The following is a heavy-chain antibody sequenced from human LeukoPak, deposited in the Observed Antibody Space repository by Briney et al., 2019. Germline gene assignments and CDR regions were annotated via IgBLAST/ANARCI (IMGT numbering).Heavy chain of an antibody. J-gene: IGHJ6*02. D-gene: IGHD3-10*01. CDR1: GGSFSGYY. CDR3: ARGPDGSGWNV. Sequence: SETLSLTCAVYGGSFSGYYWSWIRQAPGKGLEWIGEINHSGNTNYNPSLKSRVTISVDTSKSQFSLKLSSVTAADTAVYYCARGPDGSGWNVWGQGTTVTVSS. V-gene: IGHV4-34*01. CDR2: INHSGNT.